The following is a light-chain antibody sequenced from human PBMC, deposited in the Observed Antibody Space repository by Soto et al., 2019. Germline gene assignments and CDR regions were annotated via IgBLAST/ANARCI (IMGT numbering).Light chain of an antibody. Sequence: QSVLTQPPSASGTPGQRVTISCSGSSSNIGSNTVNWYQQLPGTAPKLLIYNNNQRPSGVPDRFSGSTSGTSASLAISGLQSEDEADYYCAAWDDSLNARVFGTGTKVTVL. CDR2: NNN. J-gene: IGLJ1*01. CDR3: AAWDDSLNARV. CDR1: SSNIGSNT. V-gene: IGLV1-44*01.